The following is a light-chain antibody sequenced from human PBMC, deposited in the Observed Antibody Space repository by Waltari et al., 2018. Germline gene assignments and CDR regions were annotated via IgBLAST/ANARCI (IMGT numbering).Light chain of an antibody. J-gene: IGLJ7*01. Sequence: QSVLTQPPSVSAAPGQRGTISCSGGSSNIGDNYVSWYRQFPGTAPKLLIYENTERPSGMSGSFSGSKAGTSATLDITGLQAGDEADYYCGTWDSSLSGAVFGGGTHLPVL. V-gene: IGLV1-51*02. CDR1: SSNIGDNY. CDR3: GTWDSSLSGAV. CDR2: ENT.